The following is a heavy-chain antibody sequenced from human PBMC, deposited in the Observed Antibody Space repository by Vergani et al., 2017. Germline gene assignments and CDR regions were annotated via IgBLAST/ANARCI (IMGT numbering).Heavy chain of an antibody. Sequence: QLQLQESGPGLVKPSETLSLTCTVSGGSISSSSYYWGWIRQPPGQGLEWIGSIYYSGSTYYNPSLKSRVTISVDTSKNQFSLKLSSVTAADTAVYYCARLSYYGRAAARFYYYYMDVWGKGTTVTVSS. V-gene: IGHV4-39*01. J-gene: IGHJ6*03. CDR2: IYYSGST. CDR1: GGSISSSSYY. D-gene: IGHD4-17*01. CDR3: ARLSYYGRAAARFYYYYMDV.